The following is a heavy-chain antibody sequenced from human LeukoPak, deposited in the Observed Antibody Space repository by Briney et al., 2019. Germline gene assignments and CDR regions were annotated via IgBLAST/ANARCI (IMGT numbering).Heavy chain of an antibody. CDR3: AKDMIVVVATAREYFDY. D-gene: IGHD2-2*01. CDR2: ISGSGGST. Sequence: GGSLRLSCIPSGFTFGDYGLSWVRQAPGKGLEWVSGISGSGGSTYYADSVKGRFTISRDNSKNTVYLQMNRLGAEDTALYYCAKDMIVVVATAREYFDYWGQGTLVTVSS. V-gene: IGHV3-23*01. J-gene: IGHJ4*02. CDR1: GFTFGDYG.